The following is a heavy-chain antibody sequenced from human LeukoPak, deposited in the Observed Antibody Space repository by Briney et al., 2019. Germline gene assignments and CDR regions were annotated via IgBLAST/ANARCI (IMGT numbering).Heavy chain of an antibody. D-gene: IGHD2-15*01. J-gene: IGHJ5*02. CDR3: ATRGCGSGGSCYPNWFDP. CDR2: ISGSGGST. CDR1: GFTFSSYA. Sequence: GGSLRLSCAASGFTFSSYAMSWVRQAPGKGLEWVSAISGSGGSTYYADSVKGRFTISRDNSKNTLYLQMNSLRAEDTAVYYWATRGCGSGGSCYPNWFDPWGQGTLVTVSS. V-gene: IGHV3-23*01.